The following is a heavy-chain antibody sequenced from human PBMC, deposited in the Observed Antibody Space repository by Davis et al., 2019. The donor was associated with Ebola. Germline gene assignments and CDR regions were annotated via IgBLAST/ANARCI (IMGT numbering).Heavy chain of an antibody. V-gene: IGHV4-4*02. D-gene: IGHD2-15*01. Sequence: SETPSLTCAVSGGSISSSNWWSWVRQPPGKGLEWIGEIYHSGSTNYNPSLKSRVTISVDTSKNQFSLKLSSVTAADTAVYYCARSREYCSGGSCFLYYYGMDVWGQGTTVTVSS. J-gene: IGHJ6*02. CDR2: IYHSGST. CDR1: GGSISSSNW. CDR3: ARSREYCSGGSCFLYYYGMDV.